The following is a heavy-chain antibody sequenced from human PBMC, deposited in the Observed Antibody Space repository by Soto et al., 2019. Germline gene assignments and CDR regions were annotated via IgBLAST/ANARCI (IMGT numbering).Heavy chain of an antibody. Sequence: VQLQQWGAGLLKPSETLSLTCAVYGGSFSGYHWSWFRQPPGKGLEWIGEINPSGSINYNPSLKSRVTISVDTSKNQFSLNLSSVTAANTAVYSCAPFVGATTVTRGSPRDYWGQGTLVTVSS. V-gene: IGHV4-34*01. D-gene: IGHD4-4*01. CDR2: INPSGSI. CDR3: APFVGATTVTRGSPRDY. J-gene: IGHJ4*02. CDR1: GGSFSGYH.